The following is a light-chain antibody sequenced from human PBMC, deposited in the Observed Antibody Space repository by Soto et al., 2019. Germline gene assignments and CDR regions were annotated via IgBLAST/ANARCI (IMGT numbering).Light chain of an antibody. CDR1: QSVSSN. Sequence: EMVMTQSPATLSVSPGERATLSCRASQSVSSNLAWYQQKPGQAPRLLIYGASTRATGIPARFSGSGSGTEFTLTIGSLQSEDFAVYYCQQYNNWWTFGQGTKVDIK. V-gene: IGKV3-15*01. CDR2: GAS. J-gene: IGKJ1*01. CDR3: QQYNNWWT.